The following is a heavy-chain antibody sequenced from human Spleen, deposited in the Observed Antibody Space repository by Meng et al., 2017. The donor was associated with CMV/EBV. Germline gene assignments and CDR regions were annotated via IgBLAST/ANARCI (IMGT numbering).Heavy chain of an antibody. J-gene: IGHJ3*02. CDR3: ARGRWRAGTSREYDGFDM. D-gene: IGHD1-7*01. CDR2: TYPGDSDT. Sequence: GESLKISCKGSGYSFTSYWIGWVRQMPGKGLEWMGITYPGDSDTRHSPSFQGQVTISADKSISTAYLQWSSLKASDTAMYYCARGRWRAGTSREYDGFDMWGQGTMVTVSS. V-gene: IGHV5-51*01. CDR1: GYSFTSYW.